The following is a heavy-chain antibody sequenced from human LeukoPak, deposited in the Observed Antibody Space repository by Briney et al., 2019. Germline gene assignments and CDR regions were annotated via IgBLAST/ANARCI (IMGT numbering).Heavy chain of an antibody. CDR1: GYSFNTYW. V-gene: IGHV5-51*01. CDR3: ARGFYGGYYYYYYMDV. D-gene: IGHD4/OR15-4a*01. CDR2: IYPGDSDT. J-gene: IGHJ6*03. Sequence: GESLKISCKGSGYSFNTYWIGWVRQMPGKGLEWMGIIYPGDSDTKYSPSFQGQVTISADKSISTAYLQWSSLKASDTAMYYCARGFYGGYYYYYYMDVWGKGTTVTVPS.